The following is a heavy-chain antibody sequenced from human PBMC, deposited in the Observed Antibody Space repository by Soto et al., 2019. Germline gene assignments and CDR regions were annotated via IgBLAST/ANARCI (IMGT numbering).Heavy chain of an antibody. J-gene: IGHJ6*02. Sequence: QLQLQESGPGLVKPSETLSLTCTVSGGSISSSSYYWGWIRQPPGKGLEWIGSIYYSGSTYYNPSLKSRVTISVDTSKNQFSLKLSSVTAADTAVYYCARQNSGYDWGDYYYYYGMDVWGQGTTVTVSS. CDR1: GGSISSSSYY. CDR3: ARQNSGYDWGDYYYYYGMDV. D-gene: IGHD5-12*01. V-gene: IGHV4-39*01. CDR2: IYYSGST.